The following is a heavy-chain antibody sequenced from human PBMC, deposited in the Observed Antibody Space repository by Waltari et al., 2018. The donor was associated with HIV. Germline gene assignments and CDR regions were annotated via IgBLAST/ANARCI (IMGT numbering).Heavy chain of an antibody. D-gene: IGHD3-10*01. V-gene: IGHV1-8*01. CDR2: MKPNSGKT. Sequence: VQLVQSGAEAKKPGASVKVSCKASGYTFTSSEINWVRQAYGQGLEWMGWMKPNSGKTGYTQKFHGRYTMTMNTPIRRAYRELSRLSSDDTAVYYLARCRVQVRAAMYYLDYWGQGTRVTVSP. CDR1: GYTFTSSE. CDR3: ARCRVQVRAAMYYLDY. J-gene: IGHJ4*02.